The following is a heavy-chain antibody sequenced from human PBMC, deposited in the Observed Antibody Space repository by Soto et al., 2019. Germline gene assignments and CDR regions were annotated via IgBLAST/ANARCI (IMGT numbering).Heavy chain of an antibody. D-gene: IGHD3-22*01. V-gene: IGHV1-69*06. CDR3: ARVAAIPEQGAYYYDSSGYFFDY. Sequence: QVQLVQSGAEVKKPGSSVKVSCKASGGTFSSYAISWVRQAPGQGLEWMGGIIPIFGTANYAQKFQGRVTITADKSTSTAYMELSSLRSEDTAVYYCARVAAIPEQGAYYYDSSGYFFDYWGQGTLVTVSS. CDR1: GGTFSSYA. CDR2: IIPIFGTA. J-gene: IGHJ4*02.